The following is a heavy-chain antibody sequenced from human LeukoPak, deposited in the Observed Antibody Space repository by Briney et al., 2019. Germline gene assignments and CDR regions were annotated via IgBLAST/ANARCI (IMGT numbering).Heavy chain of an antibody. CDR2: ISGSGGST. D-gene: IGHD3-3*01. CDR1: GFPFDSFG. J-gene: IGHJ4*02. CDR3: AREKDFSLWDAAVDY. Sequence: GGSLRLSCAASGFPFDSFGMHWVRQAPGKGLEWVSAISGSGGSTYYADSVKGRFTISRDNSKNTLYLQMNSLRAEDTAVYYCAREKDFSLWDAAVDYWGQGTLVTVSS. V-gene: IGHV3-23*01.